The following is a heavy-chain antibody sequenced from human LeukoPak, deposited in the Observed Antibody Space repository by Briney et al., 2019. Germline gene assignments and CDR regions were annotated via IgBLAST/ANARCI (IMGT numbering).Heavy chain of an antibody. CDR3: ARDRAFVVLTNWFDS. CDR1: GYTFTSYN. J-gene: IGHJ5*01. CDR2: INRSGCST. D-gene: IGHD2-15*01. V-gene: IGHV1-46*01. Sequence: GASVKVSCKATGYTFTSYNMHWLRQAPGQPLEWMGIINRSGCSTSYAQKFQGRVTMTRDMSTSTVYMELSSLRSEDTAVYYCARDRAFVVLTNWFDSWGQGTLVTVSS.